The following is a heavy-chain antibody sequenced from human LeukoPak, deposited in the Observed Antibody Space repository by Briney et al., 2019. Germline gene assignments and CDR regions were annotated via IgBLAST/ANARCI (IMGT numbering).Heavy chain of an antibody. Sequence: PSETLSLTCTVSGCTISSYYWSWIRQPPGKGLEWMGYIYYGGSTNYNPSLKSGVTISVDTSKNQVSLNRSSVTAADTAGYYWARSYCSSTSCYDYFDYWGQGTLVTVSS. J-gene: IGHJ4*02. CDR3: ARSYCSSTSCYDYFDY. CDR2: IYYGGST. D-gene: IGHD2-2*01. CDR1: GCTISSYY. V-gene: IGHV4-59*01.